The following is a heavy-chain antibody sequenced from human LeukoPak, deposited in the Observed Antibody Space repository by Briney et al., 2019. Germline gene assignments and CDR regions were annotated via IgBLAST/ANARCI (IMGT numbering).Heavy chain of an antibody. CDR1: GFTFSSYF. V-gene: IGHV3-7*01. CDR2: IKGDGSEK. CDR3: ASRRVGNNY. J-gene: IGHJ4*02. D-gene: IGHD1-26*01. Sequence: GGSLRLSCAASGFTFSSYFMSWDRQAPGKGLEWVASIKGDGSEKTYVDSVKGRFTISRDNAKNSLSLQMNSLRAEDTAVYYCASRRVGNNYWGQGILVTVSS.